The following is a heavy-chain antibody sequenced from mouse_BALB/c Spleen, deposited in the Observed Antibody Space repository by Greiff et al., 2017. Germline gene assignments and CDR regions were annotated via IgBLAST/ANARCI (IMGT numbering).Heavy chain of an antibody. CDR3: ASLDGYYFAY. CDR1: GFAFSSYD. CDR2: ISSGGGST. D-gene: IGHD2-3*01. J-gene: IGHJ3*01. Sequence: EVKLMESGGGLVKPGGSLKLSCAASGFAFSSYDMSWVRQTPEKRLEWVAYISSGGGSTYYPDTVKGRFTISRDNAKNTLYLQMSSLKSEDTAMYYCASLDGYYFAYWGQGTLVTVSA. V-gene: IGHV5-12-1*01.